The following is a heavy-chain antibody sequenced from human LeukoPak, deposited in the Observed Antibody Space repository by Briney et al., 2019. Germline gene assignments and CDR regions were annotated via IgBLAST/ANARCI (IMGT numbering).Heavy chain of an antibody. CDR1: GFTFSSYA. J-gene: IGHJ6*02. D-gene: IGHD6-19*01. V-gene: IGHV3-23*01. CDR3: AKDLGGSSGWYVGYYYGMDV. CDR2: ISGSGGST. Sequence: GGSLRLSCAASGFTFSSYAMSWVRQAPGKGLEWVSAISGSGGSTYYADSVKGRFTISRDNSKNTLYLQMNSLRAEDTAAYYCAKDLGGSSGWYVGYYYGMDVWGQGTTVTVSS.